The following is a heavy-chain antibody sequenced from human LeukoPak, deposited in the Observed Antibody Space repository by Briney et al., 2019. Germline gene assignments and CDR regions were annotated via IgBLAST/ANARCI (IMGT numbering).Heavy chain of an antibody. CDR2: IYHSGST. CDR3: ARVVSDFWSGYYYYYYYGMDV. D-gene: IGHD3-3*01. V-gene: IGHV4-34*01. Sequence: SETLSLTCAVYGGSFSGYYWSWIRQPPGKGLEWIGEIYHSGSTNYNPSLKSRVTISVDKSKNQFSLKLSSVTAADTAVYYCARVVSDFWSGYYYYYYYGMDVWGQGTTVTVSS. J-gene: IGHJ6*02. CDR1: GGSFSGYY.